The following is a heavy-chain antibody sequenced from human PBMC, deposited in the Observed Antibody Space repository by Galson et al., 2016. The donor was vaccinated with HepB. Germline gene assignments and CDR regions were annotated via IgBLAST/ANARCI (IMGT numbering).Heavy chain of an antibody. Sequence: ETLSLTCTVSNGSMTNYYWTWIRQPPGKGLEWIGYIFSNGRPNYNPSLKSRVTISLDTSNNHLSLKLRTVTAADTAVYFCARWARYLTVFDYWGQGILVTVSS. CDR1: NGSMTNYY. CDR3: ARWARYLTVFDY. J-gene: IGHJ4*02. CDR2: IFSNGRP. V-gene: IGHV4-59*13. D-gene: IGHD4-17*01.